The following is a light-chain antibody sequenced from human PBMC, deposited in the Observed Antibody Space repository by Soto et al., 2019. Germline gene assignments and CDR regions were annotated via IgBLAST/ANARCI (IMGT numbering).Light chain of an antibody. V-gene: IGKV3-20*01. CDR2: GAS. CDR1: QSISTY. CDR3: QQYGSSSRT. J-gene: IGKJ1*01. Sequence: EIVLTQSPATLSLSPGERATLSCRASQSISTYLAWYQQKPGQAPRLLIYGASSRATGIPDRFSGSGSGTDFTLTISRLEPEDFGVYYCQQYGSSSRTFGQGTKVDIK.